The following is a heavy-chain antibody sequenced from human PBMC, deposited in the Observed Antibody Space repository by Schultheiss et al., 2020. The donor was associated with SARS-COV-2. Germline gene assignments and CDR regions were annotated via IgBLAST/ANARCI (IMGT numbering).Heavy chain of an antibody. CDR2: IYHSGST. J-gene: IGHJ3*02. CDR3: ARLPYYYDSSVYYLAAAFEI. V-gene: IGHV4-4*02. D-gene: IGHD3-22*01. CDR1: GGSISSSNW. Sequence: SETLSLTCAVSGGSISSSNWWSWVRQPPGKGLEWIGEIYHSGSTYYNPSLKSRVTISVDTSKNQFSLKLSSVTAADTAVYYCARLPYYYDSSVYYLAAAFEIWGQGTMVTVSS.